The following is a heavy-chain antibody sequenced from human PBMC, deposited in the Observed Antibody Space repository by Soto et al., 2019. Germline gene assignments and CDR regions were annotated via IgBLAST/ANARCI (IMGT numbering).Heavy chain of an antibody. J-gene: IGHJ3*02. D-gene: IGHD3-9*01. CDR2: VIPIFGTA. V-gene: IGHV1-69*01. CDR3: ARDGYDILTGYYNLSAFDI. CDR1: GGTFSSYA. Sequence: QVQLVQSGAEVKKPGSSVKVSCKASGGTFSSYAISWVRQAPGQGLEWMGGVIPIFGTANYARKFQGSVPITADESTSTAYMELSRLRSEDTAVYYCARDGYDILTGYYNLSAFDIWGQGTMVTVSS.